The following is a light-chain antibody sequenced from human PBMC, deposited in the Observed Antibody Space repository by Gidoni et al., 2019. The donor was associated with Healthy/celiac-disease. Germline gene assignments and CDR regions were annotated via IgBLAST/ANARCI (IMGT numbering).Light chain of an antibody. CDR1: QSVSSSY. Sequence: EIVFTPSPGTLSLSPGERATLPCRASQSVSSSYLAWYQQKPGQAPRLRIYGASSRATGIPDRCRGSGSGTDFTLTISRLEPEDFAVYYCQQYGRSPPLFTFGPGTKVDIK. CDR3: QQYGRSPPLFT. J-gene: IGKJ3*01. V-gene: IGKV3-20*01. CDR2: GAS.